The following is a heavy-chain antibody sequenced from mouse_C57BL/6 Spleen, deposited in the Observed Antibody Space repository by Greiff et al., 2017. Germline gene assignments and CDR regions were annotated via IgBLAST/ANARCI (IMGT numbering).Heavy chain of an antibody. Sequence: VQLQQSGAELVRPGSSVKLSCKASGYTFTSYWMHWVKQRPIQGLEWIGNIDPSDSETHYNQKFKDKATLTVDKSSSTAYMQLSSLTSEDSAVYYCARSDYYGSSFGDYWGQGTTLTVSS. D-gene: IGHD1-1*01. CDR2: IDPSDSET. V-gene: IGHV1-52*01. J-gene: IGHJ2*01. CDR1: GYTFTSYW. CDR3: ARSDYYGSSFGDY.